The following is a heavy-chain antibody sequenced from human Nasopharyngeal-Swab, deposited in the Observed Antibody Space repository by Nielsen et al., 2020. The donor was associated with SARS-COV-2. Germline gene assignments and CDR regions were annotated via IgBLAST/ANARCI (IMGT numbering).Heavy chain of an antibody. CDR3: ARADSSGWFFSD. J-gene: IGHJ4*02. D-gene: IGHD6-19*01. V-gene: IGHV3-48*03. CDR2: ISSSDSTT. Sequence: WIRQPPGKGLEWVSYISSSDSTTYYADSVKGRFTISRDNAKNSLYLQMHSLRVEDTGVYYCARADSSGWFFSDWGRGTLVTVSS.